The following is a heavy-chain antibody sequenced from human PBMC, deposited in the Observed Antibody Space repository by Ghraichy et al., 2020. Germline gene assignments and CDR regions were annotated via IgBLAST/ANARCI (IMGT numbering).Heavy chain of an antibody. D-gene: IGHD1/OR15-1a*01. CDR2: INHSGST. J-gene: IGHJ4*02. Sequence: SETLSLTCAVYGGSFSGYYWSWIRQPPGKGLEWIGEINHSGSTNYNPSLKSRVTISVDTSKNQFSLKLSSVTAADTAVYYCARGGGAKRTIDYWGQGTLVTVSS. CDR1: GGSFSGYY. V-gene: IGHV4-34*01. CDR3: ARGGGAKRTIDY.